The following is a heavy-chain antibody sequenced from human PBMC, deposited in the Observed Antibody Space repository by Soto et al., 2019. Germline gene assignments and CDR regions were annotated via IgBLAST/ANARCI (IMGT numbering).Heavy chain of an antibody. CDR1: GGSISSGYW. J-gene: IGHJ4*02. V-gene: IGHV4-4*02. D-gene: IGHD2-2*01. CDR3: VRNADFCSDF. Sequence: SETLSLTCAVSGGSISSGYWWGWVRQPPGKGLEWIGEISRGGNPNYNPSLKSRVTISVDTSNNEFSLRLNSVTAADTDVYYCVRNADFCSDFWGQGTLVTVYS. CDR2: ISRGGNP.